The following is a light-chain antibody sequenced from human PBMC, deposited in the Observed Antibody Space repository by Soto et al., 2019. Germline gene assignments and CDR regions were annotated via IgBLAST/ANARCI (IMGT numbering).Light chain of an antibody. J-gene: IGLJ1*01. Sequence: QSVLTQPASVSGSPGQSITISCTGTSRDVGAYDYVSWYLQYPDKAPQLLIYYVDHRPSGVSSRFSGSKSGNTASLTISGLQAEDEGDYYCCSYADGSIYFFXTGTKGTVL. CDR2: YVD. CDR3: CSYADGSIYF. CDR1: SRDVGAYDY. V-gene: IGLV2-14*03.